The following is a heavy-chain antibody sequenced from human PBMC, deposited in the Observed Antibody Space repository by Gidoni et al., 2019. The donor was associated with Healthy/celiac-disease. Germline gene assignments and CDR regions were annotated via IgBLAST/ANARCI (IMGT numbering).Heavy chain of an antibody. CDR1: GYSISSGYY. CDR3: ARVRMGIRVAFDI. J-gene: IGHJ3*02. V-gene: IGHV4-38-2*02. Sequence: QVQLQESGPGLVKPSETLSLTCTVSGYSISSGYYWGWIRQPPGKGLEWIGSIYHSGSTYYNPSLKSRVTISVDTSKNQFSLKLSSVTAADTAVYYCARVRMGIRVAFDIWGQGTMVTVSS. CDR2: IYHSGST. D-gene: IGHD7-27*01.